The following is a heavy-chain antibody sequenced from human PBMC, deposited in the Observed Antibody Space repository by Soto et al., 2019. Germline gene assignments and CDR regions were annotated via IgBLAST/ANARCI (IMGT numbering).Heavy chain of an antibody. CDR1: GFTFSSYA. CDR2: IGGSGGST. Sequence: EEQLLESGGGLVQPGGSLRLSCAASGFTFSSYAMTWVRQAPGKGLDWVSSIGGSGGSTYYADSVKGRFTISRDNSKNTLYVQMNGLRTEDTAVYYCAKVNSIFGVESYYYGMDVWGQGTTVTVSS. J-gene: IGHJ6*02. D-gene: IGHD3-3*01. V-gene: IGHV3-23*01. CDR3: AKVNSIFGVESYYYGMDV.